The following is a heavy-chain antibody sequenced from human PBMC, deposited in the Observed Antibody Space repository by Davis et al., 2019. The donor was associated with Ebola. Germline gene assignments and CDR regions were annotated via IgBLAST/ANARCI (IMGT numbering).Heavy chain of an antibody. V-gene: IGHV3-33*01. J-gene: IGHJ4*02. CDR3: ARVAYSSSSLVIRGVHFDY. Sequence: GESLKISCAASGFTFSTYGMHWVRQAPGKGLEWVAVIWYDGSNKYYADSVKGRFTISRDNSKNTLYLQMNSLRAEDTAVYYCARVAYSSSSLVIRGVHFDYWGQGTLVTASS. CDR2: IWYDGSNK. D-gene: IGHD6-6*01. CDR1: GFTFSTYG.